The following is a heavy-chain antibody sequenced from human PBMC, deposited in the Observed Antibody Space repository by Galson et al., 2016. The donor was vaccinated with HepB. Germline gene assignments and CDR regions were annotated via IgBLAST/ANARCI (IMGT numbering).Heavy chain of an antibody. V-gene: IGHV3-73*01. D-gene: IGHD1-26*01. Sequence: SLRLSCAASGFTLSGSAMHWVRQASGKGLEWVGRIRTKVNSYATTYAASVKGRFTISRDDSKNKAYLQMNSLKTEDTAVYYCTSGSYYKGDYWGQGTLATVSS. CDR1: GFTLSGSA. CDR3: TSGSYYKGDY. J-gene: IGHJ4*02. CDR2: IRTKVNSYAT.